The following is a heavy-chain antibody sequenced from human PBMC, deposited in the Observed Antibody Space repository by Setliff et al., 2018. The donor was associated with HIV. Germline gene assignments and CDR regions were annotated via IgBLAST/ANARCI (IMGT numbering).Heavy chain of an antibody. CDR2: MNPKSGNT. Sequence: GASVKVSCKASGYNFTSHDINWVRQAPGQGLEWMGWMNPKSGNTGYARKFQGRVTMTRKTSISTAYMELRSLRSDDTAVYYCARGYCSSTSCYGIYYFDNWGQGTPGTVSS. D-gene: IGHD2-2*01. CDR3: ARGYCSSTSCYGIYYFDN. V-gene: IGHV1-8*01. J-gene: IGHJ4*02. CDR1: GYNFTSHD.